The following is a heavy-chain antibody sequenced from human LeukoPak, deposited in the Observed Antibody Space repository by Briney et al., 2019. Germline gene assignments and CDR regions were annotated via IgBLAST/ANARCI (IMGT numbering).Heavy chain of an antibody. D-gene: IGHD3-22*01. CDR2: ISGSGGST. CDR1: GFTFSSYA. V-gene: IGHV3-23*01. J-gene: IGHJ3*02. CDR3: AKAVNYYDSSGYAFDI. Sequence: QTGGSLRLSCAASGFTFSSYAMSWVRLAPGKGLECVSAISGSGGSTYYADSVKGRFTISRDNSKNTLYLQMNSLRAEDTAVYYCAKAVNYYDSSGYAFDIWGQGTMVTVSS.